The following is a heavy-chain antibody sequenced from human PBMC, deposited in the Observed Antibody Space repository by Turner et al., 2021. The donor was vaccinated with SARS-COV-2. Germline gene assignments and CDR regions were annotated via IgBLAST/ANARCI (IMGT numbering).Heavy chain of an antibody. CDR3: AKGMGQLVPRLDY. D-gene: IGHD6-13*01. CDR1: GLTFSNYD. Sequence: QVQLVESVGGVVQPGGALRLSCSASGLTFSNYDIHWVRQATGKGLEWVAVISYDGSSKYYTDSVKSRFTISRDNSKNKQYLQKNSVRAEDTSVYYGAKGMGQLVPRLDYWGQGTRVTVSS. CDR2: ISYDGSSK. J-gene: IGHJ4*02. V-gene: IGHV3-30*18.